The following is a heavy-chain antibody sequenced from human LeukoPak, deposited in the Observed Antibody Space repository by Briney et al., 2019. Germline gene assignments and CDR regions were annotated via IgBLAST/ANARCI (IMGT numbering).Heavy chain of an antibody. CDR2: IYYSGST. CDR1: GGSIGSYY. D-gene: IGHD3-16*01. Sequence: PSETLSLTCTVSGGSIGSYYWSWIRQPPGKGLEWIGYIYYSGSTNYNPSLKSRVTISVDTSKNQFSLKLSSVTAADTAVYYCARVPLGAWGSDYWGQGTLVTVSS. CDR3: ARVPLGAWGSDY. V-gene: IGHV4-59*08. J-gene: IGHJ4*02.